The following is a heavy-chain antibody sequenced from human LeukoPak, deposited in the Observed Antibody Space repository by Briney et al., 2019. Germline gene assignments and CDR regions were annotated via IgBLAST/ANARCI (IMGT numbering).Heavy chain of an antibody. CDR3: ARDRGLGIEYFDS. D-gene: IGHD7-27*01. V-gene: IGHV3-53*01. Sequence: GGSLRLSCAASGFTVSSNYMSWVRQAPGRGLEWVSVIYSGGSTYYADSVKGRFTISRDNAKNSLFLQMNSLSAEDTAVYYCARDRGLGIEYFDSWGQGTLVTVSS. CDR2: IYSGGST. CDR1: GFTVSSNY. J-gene: IGHJ4*02.